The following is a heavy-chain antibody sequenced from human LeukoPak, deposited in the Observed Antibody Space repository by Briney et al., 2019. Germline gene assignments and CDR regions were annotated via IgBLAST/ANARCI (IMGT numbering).Heavy chain of an antibody. Sequence: ASVKVSCKASGYTFTGYYMHWVRQAPGQGLEWMGWIDPNSGGTNYAQKFQGRVTMTRDTSISTAYMELSRLRSDDTAVYYCATSRGYCSSTSCRDDYYFDYWGQGTLVTVSS. J-gene: IGHJ4*02. D-gene: IGHD2-2*01. CDR3: ATSRGYCSSTSCRDDYYFDY. CDR1: GYTFTGYY. CDR2: IDPNSGGT. V-gene: IGHV1-2*02.